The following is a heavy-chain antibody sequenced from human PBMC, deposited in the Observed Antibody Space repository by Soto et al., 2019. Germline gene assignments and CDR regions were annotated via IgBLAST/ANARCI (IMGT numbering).Heavy chain of an antibody. Sequence: SETLSLTCTVSGGSISSYYWSWIRQPPGKGLEWIGYIYYSGSTNYNPSLKSRVTISVDTSKNQFSLKLSSVTAADTAVYYCARLHYDWDFDLWGRGTLVTVSS. CDR3: ARLHYDWDFDL. J-gene: IGHJ2*01. CDR2: IYYSGST. V-gene: IGHV4-59*08. D-gene: IGHD3-3*01. CDR1: GGSISSYY.